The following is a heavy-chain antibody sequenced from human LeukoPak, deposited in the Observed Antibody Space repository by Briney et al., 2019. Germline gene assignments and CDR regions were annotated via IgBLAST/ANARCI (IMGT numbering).Heavy chain of an antibody. CDR3: ARPWYYYDSSGYYDSHYYYYYGMDV. CDR2: ISSSSSYI. Sequence: GGSLRLSCAASGFTFSSYSMNWVRQAPGKGLEWVSSISSSSSYIYYADSVKGRFTISRDNAKNSLYLQMNSLRAEDTAVYYCARPWYYYDSSGYYDSHYYYYYGMDVWGQGTTVTVSS. J-gene: IGHJ6*02. V-gene: IGHV3-21*01. CDR1: GFTFSSYS. D-gene: IGHD3-22*01.